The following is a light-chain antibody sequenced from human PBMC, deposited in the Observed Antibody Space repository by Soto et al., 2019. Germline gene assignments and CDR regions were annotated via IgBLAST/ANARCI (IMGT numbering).Light chain of an antibody. Sequence: QSVLTQPPSASGTPGQRVTISCSGSNSNIGSNTVNWYQQLPGTAPKLLIYSTNQRPSGVPGRFSDSKSGTSASLAISGLQSEDEADYYCASWDDSLNGVVFGGGTKLTVL. V-gene: IGLV1-44*01. CDR3: ASWDDSLNGVV. CDR2: STN. CDR1: NSNIGSNT. J-gene: IGLJ2*01.